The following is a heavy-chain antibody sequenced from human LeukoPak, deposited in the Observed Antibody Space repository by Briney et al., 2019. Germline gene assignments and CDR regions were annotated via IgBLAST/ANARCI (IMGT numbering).Heavy chain of an antibody. CDR2: ISGSRNNT. J-gene: IGHJ4*02. D-gene: IGHD2-15*01. CDR1: GFTFSSYA. Sequence: GGSLRLSCAASGFTFSSYAMAWVRQAPGKGLEWVSAISGSRNNTYYGDSVKGRFTISRDNSKNTLYLQMNSLRAEDTAVYYCAKWGCRGGSCYPFDYWGQGTLVTVSS. V-gene: IGHV3-23*01. CDR3: AKWGCRGGSCYPFDY.